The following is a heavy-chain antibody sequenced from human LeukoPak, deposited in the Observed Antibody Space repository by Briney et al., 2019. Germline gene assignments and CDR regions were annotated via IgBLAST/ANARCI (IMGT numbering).Heavy chain of an antibody. V-gene: IGHV3-15*01. CDR3: TTLRELLPNY. D-gene: IGHD1-26*01. Sequence: PGGSLRLSCAASGFTFNSYWMSWVRQAPGKGLEWVGRIKSETDGETTDYAAPVKGRFTISRDDSKNTLYLQMNSLKTEDTAVYYCTTLRELLPNYWGQGTLVTVSS. CDR2: IKSETDGETT. CDR1: GFTFNSYW. J-gene: IGHJ4*02.